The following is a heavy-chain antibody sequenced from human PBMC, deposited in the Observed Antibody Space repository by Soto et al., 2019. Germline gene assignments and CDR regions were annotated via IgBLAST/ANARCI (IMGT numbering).Heavy chain of an antibody. D-gene: IGHD1-26*01. CDR2: IYYSGST. J-gene: IGHJ4*02. CDR1: GGSISSGDYY. CDR3: AREGGSGSYGFDY. Sequence: SETLSLTCTVSGGSISSGDYYWSWIRRPPGKGLEWIGYIYYSGSTYYNPSLKSRVTISVDTSKNQFSLKLSSVTAADTAVYYCAREGGSGSYGFDYWGQGTLVTVSS. V-gene: IGHV4-30-4*01.